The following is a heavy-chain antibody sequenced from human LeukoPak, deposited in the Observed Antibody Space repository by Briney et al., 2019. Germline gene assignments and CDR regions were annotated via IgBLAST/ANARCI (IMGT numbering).Heavy chain of an antibody. CDR2: ISSSGSTI. V-gene: IGHV3-48*03. D-gene: IGHD5-18*01. CDR3: ARGGRFRYSYGYVTPFSPTDY. J-gene: IGHJ4*02. Sequence: PGGSLRLSCAASGFIFSSYEMNWVRQAPEKGLEWVSYISSSGSTIYYADSVKGRFTISRDNAKNSLYLQMNSLRAEDTAVYYCARGGRFRYSYGYVTPFSPTDYWGQGTLVTVSS. CDR1: GFIFSSYE.